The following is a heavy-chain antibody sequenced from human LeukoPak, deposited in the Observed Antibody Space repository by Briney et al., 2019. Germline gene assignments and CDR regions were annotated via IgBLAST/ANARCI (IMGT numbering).Heavy chain of an antibody. CDR2: IYPGDSNT. Sequence: GESLKISCKGSGYSFTNYLIAWVRQMPGKGLEWMGIIYPGDSNTRYSPSFQGQVTISADKSITTAYLQWSSVQASDTAMYYCARHDPYYYGSGSYYFDYWGQGTLVTVSS. D-gene: IGHD3-10*01. V-gene: IGHV5-51*01. J-gene: IGHJ4*02. CDR1: GYSFTNYL. CDR3: ARHDPYYYGSGSYYFDY.